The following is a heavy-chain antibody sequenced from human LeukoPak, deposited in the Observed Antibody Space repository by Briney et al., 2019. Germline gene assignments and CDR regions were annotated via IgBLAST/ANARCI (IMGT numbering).Heavy chain of an antibody. V-gene: IGHV1-18*01. CDR2: ISTYYGNT. CDR3: ATGRITIFGFDY. Sequence: ASVKVSCKASGYTFTSYGISWVRQAPGQGLEWMGWISTYYGNTNYAQKLQGRVTMTTGTSTSTAYMELRSLRSDDTAVYYCATGRITIFGFDYWGQGTLVTVSS. CDR1: GYTFTSYG. J-gene: IGHJ4*02. D-gene: IGHD3-3*01.